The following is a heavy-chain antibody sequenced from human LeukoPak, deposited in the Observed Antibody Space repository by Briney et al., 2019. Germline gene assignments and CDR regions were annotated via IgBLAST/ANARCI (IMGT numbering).Heavy chain of an antibody. Sequence: VKVSCKSPVGTLSSYAVSRVRQAPGQVLEWMGRVIPIFGIANYAHKFQGRVTITADKSTSTAYMELSSLRSEDTAVYFCARGHTVTNYHYYYYYGMDVWGQGTTVTVSS. CDR1: VGTLSSYA. D-gene: IGHD4-17*01. J-gene: IGHJ6*02. V-gene: IGHV1-69*04. CDR3: ARGHTVTNYHYYYYYGMDV. CDR2: VIPIFGIA.